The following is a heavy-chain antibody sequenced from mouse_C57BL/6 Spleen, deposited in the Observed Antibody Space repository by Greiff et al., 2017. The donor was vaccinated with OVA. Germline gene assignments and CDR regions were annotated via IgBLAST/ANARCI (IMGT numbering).Heavy chain of an antibody. J-gene: IGHJ4*01. CDR3: AREGFITTVVPYSLDY. Sequence: VQLQQSGPELVKPGASVKISCKASGYAFSSSWMNWVKQRPGKGLEWIGRIYPGDGDTNYNGKFKGKATLTADKSSSTAYMQLSSLTSEDSAVYFCAREGFITTVVPYSLDYWGQGTSVTVSS. CDR2: IYPGDGDT. CDR1: GYAFSSSW. V-gene: IGHV1-82*01. D-gene: IGHD1-1*01.